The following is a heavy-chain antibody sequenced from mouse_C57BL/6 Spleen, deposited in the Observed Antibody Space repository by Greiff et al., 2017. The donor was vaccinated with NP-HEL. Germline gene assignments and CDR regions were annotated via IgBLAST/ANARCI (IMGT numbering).Heavy chain of an antibody. CDR3: ARLGGYFEV. Sequence: EVKLVESEGGLVQPGSSMKLSCTASGFTFSDYYMAWVRQVPEKGLEWVANINYDGSSTYYLDSLKSRFIISRDNAKNILYLQMSSLKSEDTATYYCARLGGYFEVWGTGTTVTVSS. D-gene: IGHD4-1*01. CDR1: GFTFSDYY. CDR2: INYDGSST. V-gene: IGHV5-16*01. J-gene: IGHJ1*03.